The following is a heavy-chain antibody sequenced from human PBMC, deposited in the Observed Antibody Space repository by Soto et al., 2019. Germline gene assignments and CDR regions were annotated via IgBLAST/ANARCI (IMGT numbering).Heavy chain of an antibody. D-gene: IGHD1-26*01. Sequence: QMQLVQSGPEVKKPGTSVKVSCKTSGFTFSSSAVHWVRQARGHRLQWIGWIDVGSANANYAQMFQERVTISRYMSKSTAYMELSSLRPEDTAADYCAADVRRYISGLARHWGPGTLCTVSS. CDR3: AADVRRYISGLARH. J-gene: IGHJ4*02. CDR1: GFTFSSSA. V-gene: IGHV1-58*01. CDR2: IDVGSANA.